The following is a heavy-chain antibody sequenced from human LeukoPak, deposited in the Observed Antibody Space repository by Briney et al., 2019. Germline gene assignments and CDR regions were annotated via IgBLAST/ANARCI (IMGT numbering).Heavy chain of an antibody. J-gene: IGHJ5*02. D-gene: IGHD3-22*01. CDR1: GFPFSKYA. CDR2: IRCSGGST. V-gene: IGHV3-23*01. Sequence: GASLRLPCAASGFPFSKYAISWVRQAPGKGPELVSAIRCSGGSTYYADSVKRRFTISRDNPKNTLYLQMNSLRAEDTAVYDCAKVHSSGYYCPLSWLDRWLQETLVGVCS. CDR3: AKVHSSGYYCPLSWLDR.